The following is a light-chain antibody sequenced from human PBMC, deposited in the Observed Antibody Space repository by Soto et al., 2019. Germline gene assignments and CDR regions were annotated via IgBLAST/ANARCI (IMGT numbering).Light chain of an antibody. V-gene: IGLV6-57*02. Sequence: NFMLTQPHSVSESPGETVTISCTGSSGSIASNYVQWYQQRPGSAPTTVIYEDNQRPSGVPDRFSGSIDSSSNSASLTISGLKIEDEADYYCQSYDSSNHAVFGGGTQLTVL. CDR2: EDN. CDR3: QSYDSSNHAV. J-gene: IGLJ7*01. CDR1: SGSIASNY.